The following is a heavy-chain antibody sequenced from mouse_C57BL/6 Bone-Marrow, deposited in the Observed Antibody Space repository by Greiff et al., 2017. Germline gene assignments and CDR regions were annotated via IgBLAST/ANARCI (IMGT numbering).Heavy chain of an antibody. CDR2: IDPEDGDT. V-gene: IGHV14-1*01. CDR3: TRVYYYGGGPAWFAY. Sequence: VQLQQSGAELVRPGASVKLSCTASGFNIKDYYMHWVKQRPEQGLEWIGRIDPEDGDTEYAPKFQGKATMTADTSSNTAYLQLSSLTSEDTAVYYCTRVYYYGGGPAWFAYWGQGTLVTVSA. CDR1: GFNIKDYY. D-gene: IGHD1-1*02. J-gene: IGHJ3*01.